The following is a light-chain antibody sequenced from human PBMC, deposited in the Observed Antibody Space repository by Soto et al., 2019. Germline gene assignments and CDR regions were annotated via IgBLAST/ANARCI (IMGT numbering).Light chain of an antibody. J-gene: IGLJ3*02. Sequence: QSVLTQPPSVSAAPGQTVTISCSGSSSNIEDNYVSWYQQLPGTAPKLLIYEDNRRPSGIPDRFSGPKSGTSATLGITGLQTGDEADYYCGTWDNSLSGGVFGGGTKVTVL. CDR1: SSNIEDNY. V-gene: IGLV1-51*02. CDR2: EDN. CDR3: GTWDNSLSGGV.